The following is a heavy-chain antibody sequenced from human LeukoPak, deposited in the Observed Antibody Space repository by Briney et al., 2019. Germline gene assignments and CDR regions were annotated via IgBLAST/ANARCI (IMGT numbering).Heavy chain of an antibody. Sequence: SSESLSLTCTVSGGSISSCTYSWGWIRQPPGKGLEWIGSMSCSGSTYYNPSLKSRVTISVDTSKNQFSLKLSSVTAADTAVYYCARGFLLGSSGPVDYWGQGTLVTVSS. CDR3: ARGFLLGSSGPVDY. V-gene: IGHV4-39*01. CDR1: GGSISSCTYS. D-gene: IGHD3-22*01. CDR2: MSCSGST. J-gene: IGHJ4*02.